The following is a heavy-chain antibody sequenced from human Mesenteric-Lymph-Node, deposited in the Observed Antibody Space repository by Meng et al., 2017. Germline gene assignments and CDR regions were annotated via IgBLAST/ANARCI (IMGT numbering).Heavy chain of an antibody. CDR3: AKSADSSTWSPSDY. V-gene: IGHV3-23*01. CDR1: GFTFSIYA. Sequence: GESLKISCAASGFTFSIYAMSWVRQAPGKGLEWVTTISSTGGSSYYADSVKGRFTISRDNSKNTLYLQMNSLRAEDTAIYYCAKSADSSTWSPSDYWGQGTLVTVSS. CDR2: ISSTGGSS. J-gene: IGHJ4*02. D-gene: IGHD6-13*01.